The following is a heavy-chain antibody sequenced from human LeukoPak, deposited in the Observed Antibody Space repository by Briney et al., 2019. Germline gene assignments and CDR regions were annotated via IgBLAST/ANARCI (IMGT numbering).Heavy chain of an antibody. CDR3: ARDVRDSSGYYLPFDY. CDR1: GFTFSSYG. CDR2: IWYDGSNK. V-gene: IGHV3-33*01. D-gene: IGHD3-22*01. Sequence: GRSLRLSCAASGFTFSSYGMHWVRQAPGKGLEWVAVIWYDGSNKYYADSVKGRFTISRDNSKNTLYLQMNSLRAVDTAVYYCARDVRDSSGYYLPFDYWGQGTLVTVSS. J-gene: IGHJ4*02.